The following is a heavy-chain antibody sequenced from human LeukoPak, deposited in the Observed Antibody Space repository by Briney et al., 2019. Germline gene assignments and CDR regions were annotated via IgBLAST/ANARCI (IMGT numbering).Heavy chain of an antibody. CDR3: ARIRLDYDILTGYYGGYFDY. J-gene: IGHJ4*02. Sequence: GASVKVSCKASGYTFTSYAMHWVRQAPGQRLEWMGWINAGNGNTKYSQKFQDRVTITRDTSASTAYMELSSLRSQDTAVYYCARIRLDYDILTGYYGGYFDYWGQGTLVTVSS. V-gene: IGHV1-3*01. D-gene: IGHD3-9*01. CDR2: INAGNGNT. CDR1: GYTFTSYA.